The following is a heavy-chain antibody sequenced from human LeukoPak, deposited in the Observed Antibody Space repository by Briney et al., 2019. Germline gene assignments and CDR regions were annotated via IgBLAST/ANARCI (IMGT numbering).Heavy chain of an antibody. D-gene: IGHD3-22*01. Sequence: SVKVSCKASGGTFSSYAISWVRQAPGQGLEWMGRIIPILGIANYAQKFQGRVTITADKSTSTAYMELSSLRSEDTAVYYCAGSSYYDSSGFHFQHWGQGTLVTVSS. V-gene: IGHV1-69*04. CDR2: IIPILGIA. CDR1: GGTFSSYA. CDR3: AGSSYYDSSGFHFQH. J-gene: IGHJ1*01.